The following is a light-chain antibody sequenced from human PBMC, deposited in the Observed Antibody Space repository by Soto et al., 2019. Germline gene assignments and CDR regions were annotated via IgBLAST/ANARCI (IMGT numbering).Light chain of an antibody. CDR3: QQRINWPLS. Sequence: EIVLTQSPATLSLSPGERATLSCRASQSVSSFVAWYQQRPGQPPRLLIYDVSKRATGSPTRFSGSGSGTDFNLTISSLEPEDFAVYYCQQRINWPLSFGGGTKVEIK. J-gene: IGKJ4*01. V-gene: IGKV3-11*01. CDR2: DVS. CDR1: QSVSSF.